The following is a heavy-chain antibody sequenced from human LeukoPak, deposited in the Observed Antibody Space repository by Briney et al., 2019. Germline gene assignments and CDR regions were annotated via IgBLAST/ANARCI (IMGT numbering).Heavy chain of an antibody. CDR1: GFTFSSYG. V-gene: IGHV3-30*02. D-gene: IGHD3-3*01. CDR3: AKDPQYYDFWSGSILYYFDY. J-gene: IGHJ4*02. CDR2: IRYDGSNK. Sequence: GGSLRLSCAASGFTFSSYGMHWVRQAPGKGMDWVAFIRYDGSNKYYADSVKGRFTISRDNSKNTLYLQMNSLRAEDTAVYYCAKDPQYYDFWSGSILYYFDYWGQGTLVTVSS.